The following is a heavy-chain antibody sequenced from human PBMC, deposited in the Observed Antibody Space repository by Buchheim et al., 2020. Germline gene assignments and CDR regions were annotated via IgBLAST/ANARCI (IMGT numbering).Heavy chain of an antibody. CDR1: GFTFSNSG. CDR2: ISSAGNK. Sequence: QVQLVESGGGVVQPGRSLRLSCGASGFTFSNSGMHWVRQAPGKGLEWVAVISSAGNKIYADSVKGRFPIPRDHSKNTVYLQMNSLRPEDTAVYYCAKEQEGYWGQGTL. V-gene: IGHV3-30*18. J-gene: IGHJ4*02. CDR3: AKEQEGY.